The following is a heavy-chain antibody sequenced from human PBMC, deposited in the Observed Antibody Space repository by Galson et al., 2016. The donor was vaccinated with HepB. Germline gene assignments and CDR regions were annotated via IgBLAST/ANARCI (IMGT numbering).Heavy chain of an antibody. Sequence: SLRLSCAASGFTFITFRNAWMIWVRQAPGKGLEWVGRIYSKADGGTIDYAAPVKGRFIISRDDSQNTLYLQMNSLRTEDTAIYYWTVGSYFYGSASMDPWGQGTLVTVSS. CDR2: IYSKADGGTI. CDR3: TVGSYFYGSASMDP. CDR1: GFTFITFRNAW. V-gene: IGHV3-15*01. J-gene: IGHJ5*02. D-gene: IGHD3-10*01.